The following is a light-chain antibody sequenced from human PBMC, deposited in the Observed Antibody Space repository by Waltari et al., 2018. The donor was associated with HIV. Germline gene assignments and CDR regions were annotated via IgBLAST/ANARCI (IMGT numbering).Light chain of an antibody. J-gene: IGLJ1*01. Sequence: QSVLTQPPSASGTPGQRVTISCSGSSSKIGNTPGQWYQQLPGTAPKLLIYSNNQRPSGVPDRFSGSKSGTSASLAISGLQSEDEADYYCAAWDGSLKGYVFGTGTKVTVL. V-gene: IGLV1-44*01. CDR1: SSKIGNTP. CDR3: AAWDGSLKGYV. CDR2: SNN.